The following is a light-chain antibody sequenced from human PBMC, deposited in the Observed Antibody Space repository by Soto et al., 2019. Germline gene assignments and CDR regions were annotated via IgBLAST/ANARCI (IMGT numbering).Light chain of an antibody. J-gene: IGKJ4*01. Sequence: DIQMTQSPSTLSASVGDRVTMTCRSSQSIYNWLAWYQQKPGKAPKLLVYDASSLQSGVSSRFRGSGSGTEFTLTISSLQPDDFATYYCQQYKTLSGTFGGRTKVDI. V-gene: IGKV1-5*01. CDR2: DAS. CDR3: QQYKTLSGT. CDR1: QSIYNW.